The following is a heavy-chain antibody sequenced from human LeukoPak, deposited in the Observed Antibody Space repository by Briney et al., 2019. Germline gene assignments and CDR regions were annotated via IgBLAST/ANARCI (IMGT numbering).Heavy chain of an antibody. J-gene: IGHJ4*02. V-gene: IGHV1-2*02. CDR1: GYTFTGYY. Sequence: GASXKISCKASGYTFTGYYMHWVRQAPGQGLEWMGWINPNSGGTNYAQKFQGRVTMTWDPSISTAYMELSRLSSDDTAVYYCTRHLYNWNDEGYFDSWGQGTLVTVSS. CDR2: INPNSGGT. D-gene: IGHD1-1*01. CDR3: TRHLYNWNDEGYFDS.